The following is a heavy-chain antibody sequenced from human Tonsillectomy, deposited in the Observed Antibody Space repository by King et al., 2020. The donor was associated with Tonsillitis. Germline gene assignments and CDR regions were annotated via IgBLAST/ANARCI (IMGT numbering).Heavy chain of an antibody. CDR3: ASHLSHDAFDI. V-gene: IGHV3-21*01. CDR2: ISSSSSYI. J-gene: IGHJ3*02. Sequence: DVQLVESGGGLVKPGGSLRLSCAASGFTFSSYSMNWVRQAPGQGLEWVSSISSSSSYIYYADSVKGRFTISRDNAKNSLYLQMNSLRAEDTAVYYCASHLSHDAFDIWGQGTMVTVSS. CDR1: GFTFSSYS.